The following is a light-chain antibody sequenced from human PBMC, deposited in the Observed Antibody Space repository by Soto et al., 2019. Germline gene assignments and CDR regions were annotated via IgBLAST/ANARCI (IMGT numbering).Light chain of an antibody. Sequence: QSALTQPHSVSGSPGQSVAISCTGTNSDVGAYNYVSWYQHHPGNAPKLIIYDLNKRPSGVPDRFSASKSGNTATLSISGLHLDDEADYYCCSYAGSTTSVLFGGGTKVTVL. CDR2: DLN. CDR3: CSYAGSTTSVL. V-gene: IGLV2-11*01. CDR1: NSDVGAYNY. J-gene: IGLJ2*01.